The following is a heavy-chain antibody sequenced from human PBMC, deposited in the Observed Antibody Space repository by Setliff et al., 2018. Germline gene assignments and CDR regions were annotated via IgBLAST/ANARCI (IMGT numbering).Heavy chain of an antibody. D-gene: IGHD6-13*01. CDR1: GYTFIGYY. V-gene: IGHV1-2*06. Sequence: ASVKVSCKASGYTFIGYYMYWVRQAPGQGLEWMGRINPNSGGTEYAQKFQGRVTMTRDTSISTVCMELSSLRSDDTAVYYCARAGQLDYFQHWGQGTLVTVSS. CDR2: INPNSGGT. J-gene: IGHJ1*01. CDR3: ARAGQLDYFQH.